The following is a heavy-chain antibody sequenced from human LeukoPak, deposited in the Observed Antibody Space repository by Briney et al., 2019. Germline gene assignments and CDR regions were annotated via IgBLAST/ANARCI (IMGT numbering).Heavy chain of an antibody. CDR2: GSHDGRNK. CDR1: GFIFRNYA. Sequence: GGSLRLSCVASGFIFRNYAMHWVRQAPGKGLEWVSVGSHDGRNKIYGDSVKGRFTISRDNSKNTVYLQMDNLRPEDTAVYYCAKDRDSSTWSFFDFWGQGTLVTVSS. CDR3: AKDRDSSTWSFFDF. D-gene: IGHD6-13*01. V-gene: IGHV3-30*18. J-gene: IGHJ4*02.